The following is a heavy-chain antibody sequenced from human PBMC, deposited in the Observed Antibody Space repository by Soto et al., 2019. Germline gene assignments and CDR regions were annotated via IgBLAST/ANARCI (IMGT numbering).Heavy chain of an antibody. D-gene: IGHD3-16*02. CDR2: NYYSGRT. CDR1: GGYISSGDYY. Sequence: QVQLQESGPGLVKPSQTLSLTCTLSGGYISSGDYYWSWIRHPPGKGPEWIGNNYYSGRTNYNPPLKGRLNISFDTSNNHSFLKMTSVTAADPDVYYCAKMGLTLGELSRNRLDPWGQGTLVTVSS. CDR3: AKMGLTLGELSRNRLDP. J-gene: IGHJ5*02. V-gene: IGHV4-31*03.